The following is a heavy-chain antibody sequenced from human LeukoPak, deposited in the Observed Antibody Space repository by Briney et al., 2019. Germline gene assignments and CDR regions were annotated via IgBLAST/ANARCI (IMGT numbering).Heavy chain of an antibody. Sequence: GGSLRLSCAASGFTFSSYSMNWVRQAPGKGLEWVSYISSSSSTIYYADSVKGRFTISRDNAKNSLYLQMNSLRAEDTAVYYCARDNVQLWLLGYYYYYMDAWGKGTTVTASS. CDR2: ISSSSSTI. D-gene: IGHD5-18*01. J-gene: IGHJ6*03. V-gene: IGHV3-48*04. CDR1: GFTFSSYS. CDR3: ARDNVQLWLLGYYYYYMDA.